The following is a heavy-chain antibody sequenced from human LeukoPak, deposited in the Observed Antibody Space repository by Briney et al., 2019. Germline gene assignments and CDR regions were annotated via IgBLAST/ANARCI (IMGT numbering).Heavy chain of an antibody. J-gene: IGHJ4*02. CDR1: GGSISSYY. V-gene: IGHV4-59*01. CDR3: ARLAVGATTGFDY. CDR2: IYYSGST. D-gene: IGHD1-26*01. Sequence: PSETLSLTCTVAGGSISSYYWSWIRQPPGKGLEWTGYIYYSGSTNYNPSLKSRVTISVDTSKNQFSLKLSSVTAADTAVYYCARLAVGATTGFDYWGQGTLVTVSS.